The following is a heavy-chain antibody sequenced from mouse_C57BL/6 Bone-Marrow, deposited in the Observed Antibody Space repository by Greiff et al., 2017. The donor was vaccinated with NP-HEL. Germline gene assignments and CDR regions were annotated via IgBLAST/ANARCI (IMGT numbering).Heavy chain of an antibody. CDR1: GFSLTSYA. D-gene: IGHD2-3*01. CDR2: IWTGGGT. Sequence: VQRVESGPGLVAPSQSLSITCTVSGFSLTSYAISWVRQPPGKGLEWLGVIWTGGGTNYNSALKSRLSISKDNSKSQVFLKMNSLQTDDTARYYCARTYDGYPYWYFDVWGTGTTVTVSS. J-gene: IGHJ1*03. V-gene: IGHV2-9-1*01. CDR3: ARTYDGYPYWYFDV.